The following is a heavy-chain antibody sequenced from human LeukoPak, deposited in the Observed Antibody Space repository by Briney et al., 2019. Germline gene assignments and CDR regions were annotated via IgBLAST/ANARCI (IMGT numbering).Heavy chain of an antibody. Sequence: PGGSLRLSCAASGLTFSNYAMSWVRQAPGKGLEWVSAISGSGGSTYYADSARGRFSISRDNSKNTLYLQMNSLRVEDTAVYYCAKVSGRILIWPQPFGDGMDVWGQGTTVTVSS. J-gene: IGHJ6*02. CDR3: AKVSGRILIWPQPFGDGMDV. D-gene: IGHD3-10*01. CDR2: ISGSGGST. CDR1: GLTFSNYA. V-gene: IGHV3-23*01.